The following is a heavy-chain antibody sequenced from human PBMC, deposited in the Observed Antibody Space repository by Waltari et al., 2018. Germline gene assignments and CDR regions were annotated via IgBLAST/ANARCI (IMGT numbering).Heavy chain of an antibody. D-gene: IGHD5-18*01. CDR1: GYSFTRYW. V-gene: IGHV5-51*01. CDR2: IFPVDSNT. Sequence: EVQLVQSGAEVKKPGESLKISCEGSGYSFTRYWIGWGRQMPGKGLEWMWVIFPVDSNTKYSPSFRGQVTISADNSITTAYLQWSSLKASDTAIYFCARQPLHSYGIRHFDYWGQGTPVTVS. CDR3: ARQPLHSYGIRHFDY. J-gene: IGHJ4*02.